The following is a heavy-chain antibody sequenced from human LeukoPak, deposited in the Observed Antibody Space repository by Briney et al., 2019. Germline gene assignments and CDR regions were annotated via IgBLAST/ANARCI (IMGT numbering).Heavy chain of an antibody. CDR1: GYTFTSYD. Sequence: ASVKVSRKASGYTFTSYDINWVRQATGQGLEWMGWMNPNSGNTGYAQKFQGRVTMTRNTSISTAYMELSSLRSEDTAVYCCARGQQNWGSGFDYWGQGTLVTVSS. J-gene: IGHJ4*02. V-gene: IGHV1-8*01. D-gene: IGHD7-27*01. CDR2: MNPNSGNT. CDR3: ARGQQNWGSGFDY.